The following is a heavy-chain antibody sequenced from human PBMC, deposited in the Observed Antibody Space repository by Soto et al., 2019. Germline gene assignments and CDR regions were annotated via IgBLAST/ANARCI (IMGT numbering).Heavy chain of an antibody. CDR2: SKNKANGYTM. V-gene: IGHV3-72*01. CDR1: GLTFSDYS. J-gene: IGHJ3*01. D-gene: IGHD3-3*01. CDR3: VIVGRTS. Sequence: EVQVVESGGGLVQPGGSLRLSCAVSGLTFSDYSFDWVRQSPGKGLEWVGRSKNKANGYTMEYAASVKGRFTISRDDSKNSVFLQMSSLRTEDTAVYYCVIVGRTSWGHGTTVTVPS.